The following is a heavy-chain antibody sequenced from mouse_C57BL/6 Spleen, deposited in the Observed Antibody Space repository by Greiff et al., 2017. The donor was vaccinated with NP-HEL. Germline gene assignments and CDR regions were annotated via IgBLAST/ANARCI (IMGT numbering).Heavy chain of an antibody. CDR3: TRVDYDYDGY. V-gene: IGHV1-15*01. Sequence: VQLQQSGAELVRPGASVTLSCKASGYTFTDYEMHWVKQTPVHGLEWIGAIDPETGGTAYNQKFKGKAILTADKSSSTAYMELRSLTSEDSAVYYCTRVDYDYDGYWGQGTTLTVSS. J-gene: IGHJ2*01. D-gene: IGHD2-4*01. CDR1: GYTFTDYE. CDR2: IDPETGGT.